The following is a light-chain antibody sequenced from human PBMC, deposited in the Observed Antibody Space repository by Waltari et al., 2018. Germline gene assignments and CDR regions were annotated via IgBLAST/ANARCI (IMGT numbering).Light chain of an antibody. CDR2: DVT. CDR1: SSDSGGYNY. V-gene: IGLV2-14*03. Sequence: SALTQPDSVSGSPGQSITISCSGISSDSGGYNYVSWYQQHPGEAPKVIIYDVTNRPSGVYNRFSGSKSGSSASLTISGLQPEDEADYYCSSFTSSTTGIFGGGTKLTVL. CDR3: SSFTSSTTGI. J-gene: IGLJ2*01.